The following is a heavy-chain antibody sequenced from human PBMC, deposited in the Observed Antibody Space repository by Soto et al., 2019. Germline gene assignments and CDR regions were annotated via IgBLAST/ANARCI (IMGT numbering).Heavy chain of an antibody. Sequence: GGSLRLPCAASGFTFSSYAMSRVRQAPGKGLEWVSAIRCSGSNKYYADSVKGRFTISRDNSKNTLYLQMNSLRAEDTAVYYCARAGQWLVPYYFDYSGQGTLVTVSS. CDR3: ARAGQWLVPYYFDY. CDR1: GFTFSSYA. V-gene: IGHV3-23*01. D-gene: IGHD6-19*01. CDR2: IRCSGSNK. J-gene: IGHJ4*02.